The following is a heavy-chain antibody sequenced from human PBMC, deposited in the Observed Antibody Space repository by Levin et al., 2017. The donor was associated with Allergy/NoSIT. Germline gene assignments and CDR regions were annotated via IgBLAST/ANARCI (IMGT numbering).Heavy chain of an antibody. CDR3: ARDNGESDSGSYSYHGMGV. D-gene: IGHD3-10*01. CDR1: GFTFSNYS. CDR2: ISSSSTTI. V-gene: IGHV3-48*02. J-gene: IGHJ6*02. Sequence: GESLKISCAVSGFTFSNYSMNWVRQAPGKGLEWVSYISSSSTTINYADSVKGRFTISRDNNKKSLYLQMNSLRDEDTAVYYCARDNGESDSGSYSYHGMGVWGQGTTVTVSS.